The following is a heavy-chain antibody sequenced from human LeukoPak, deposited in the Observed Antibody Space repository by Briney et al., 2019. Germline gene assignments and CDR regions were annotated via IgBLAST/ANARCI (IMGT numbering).Heavy chain of an antibody. CDR2: IKSKTDGGTT. Sequence: GGSLRLSCAASGFTFSNAWMSWVRQAPGKVLEWVGRIKSKTDGGTTDYAAPVKGRFTISRDDSKNTLYLQMNSLKTEDTAVYYCTTRLAQWPDEYCFDYWGQGTLVTVSS. CDR1: GFTFSNAW. V-gene: IGHV3-15*01. CDR3: TTRLAQWPDEYCFDY. D-gene: IGHD6-19*01. J-gene: IGHJ4*02.